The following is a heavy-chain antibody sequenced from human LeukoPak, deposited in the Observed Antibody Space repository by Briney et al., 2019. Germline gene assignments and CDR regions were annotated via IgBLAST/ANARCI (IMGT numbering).Heavy chain of an antibody. CDR2: INHSGST. D-gene: IGHD3-9*01. CDR1: GGPISSGDYY. V-gene: IGHV4-39*07. Sequence: SETLSLTCTVSGGPISSGDYYWSWIRQPPGKGLEWIGEINHSGSTNYNPSLKSRVTISVDTSKNQFSLKLSSVTAADTAVYYCARVAHDILTGYRLYYFDYWGQGTLVTVSS. CDR3: ARVAHDILTGYRLYYFDY. J-gene: IGHJ4*02.